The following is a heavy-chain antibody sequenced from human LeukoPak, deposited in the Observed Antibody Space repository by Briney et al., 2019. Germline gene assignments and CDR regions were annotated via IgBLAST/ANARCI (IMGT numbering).Heavy chain of an antibody. J-gene: IGHJ4*02. CDR2: IKSKTDGGTT. CDR3: TTDEGSGSRIFDY. Sequence: GGSLRLSCVASGFIFRSYGMHWVRQAPGKGLEWVGRIKSKTDGGTTDYAAPVKGRFTISRDDSKNTLYLQMNGLKTEDTAVYYCTTDEGSGSRIFDYWGQGTLVTVSS. V-gene: IGHV3-15*01. D-gene: IGHD1-26*01. CDR1: GFIFRSYG.